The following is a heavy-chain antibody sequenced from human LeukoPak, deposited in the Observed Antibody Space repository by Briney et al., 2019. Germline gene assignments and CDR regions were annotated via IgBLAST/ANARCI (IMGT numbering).Heavy chain of an antibody. Sequence: GGSLRLSCAASGFTFTSYSMNWVRQAPGKGLEWVSPISGGGGSTYYADSVKGRSTISRDNSKNTLYLQVNSLRAEDTAVYYCAKVSGSYYNALVFDYWGQGTLVTVSS. CDR3: AKVSGSYYNALVFDY. CDR2: ISGGGGST. J-gene: IGHJ4*02. V-gene: IGHV3-23*01. D-gene: IGHD3-10*01. CDR1: GFTFTSYS.